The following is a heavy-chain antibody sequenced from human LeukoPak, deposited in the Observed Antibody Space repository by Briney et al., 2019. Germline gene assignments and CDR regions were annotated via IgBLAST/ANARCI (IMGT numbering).Heavy chain of an antibody. CDR3: VALSGDHPYNWFDP. D-gene: IGHD3-10*01. CDR1: GFSFSNYN. V-gene: IGHV3-48*01. Sequence: GGSLRLSCAASGFSFSNYNMNWVRQGPGKGLEWISYVTTSSSAIYYADSVKGRFTISRDNAKSSLYLQMNSLRAEDTAVYYCVALSGDHPYNWFDPWGQGTLVTVSS. CDR2: VTTSSSAI. J-gene: IGHJ5*02.